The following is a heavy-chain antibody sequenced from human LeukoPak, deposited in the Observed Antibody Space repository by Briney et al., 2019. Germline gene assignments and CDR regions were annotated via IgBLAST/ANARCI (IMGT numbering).Heavy chain of an antibody. D-gene: IGHD5-18*01. CDR3: ATQTLHTAMAFDY. Sequence: ASVKVSCKVSGYTLTELSMHWVRQAPGKGLEWMGGFDPEDGETIYAQKFQGRVTMTEDTSTDTAYMELSSLRSEDTAVYYRATQTLHTAMAFDYWGQGTLVTVSS. CDR2: FDPEDGET. J-gene: IGHJ4*02. CDR1: GYTLTELS. V-gene: IGHV1-24*01.